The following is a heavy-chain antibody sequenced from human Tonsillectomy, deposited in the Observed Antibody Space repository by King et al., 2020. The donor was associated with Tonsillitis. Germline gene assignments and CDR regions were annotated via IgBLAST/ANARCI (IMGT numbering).Heavy chain of an antibody. V-gene: IGHV1-58*02. J-gene: IGHJ4*02. CDR2: IVVGSGNT. CDR3: SALLDISTIRFAY. Sequence: QLVQSGPEVKKPGTSVKVSCKASGFTFTSSAMQWVRQARGQRLEWIGWIVVGSGNTNYAQKFQERVTITRDMSTSTAYMELSSLRSDDTAVYYCSALLDISTIRFAYCGQGTLVTVSS. D-gene: IGHD5-24*01. CDR1: GFTFTSSA.